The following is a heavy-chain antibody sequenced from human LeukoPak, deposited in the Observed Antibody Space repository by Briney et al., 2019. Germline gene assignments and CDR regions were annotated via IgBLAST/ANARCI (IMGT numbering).Heavy chain of an antibody. D-gene: IGHD3-22*01. CDR1: GGTFSSYA. J-gene: IGHJ4*02. CDR3: ARHSYDSSGYYGFDY. Sequence: SVKVSCKASGGTFSSYAVSWVRQAPGQGLEWMGGIIPIFGTANYAQKFQGRVTITADESTSTAYIELSSLRSEDTAVYYCARHSYDSSGYYGFDYWGQGTLVTVSS. CDR2: IIPIFGTA. V-gene: IGHV1-69*13.